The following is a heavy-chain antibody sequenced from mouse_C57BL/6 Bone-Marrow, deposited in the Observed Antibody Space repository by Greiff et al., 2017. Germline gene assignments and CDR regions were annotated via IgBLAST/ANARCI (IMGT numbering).Heavy chain of an antibody. CDR1: GYTFTSYW. D-gene: IGHD1-1*01. CDR3: ASDVLLQAGFAY. V-gene: IGHV1-53*01. CDR2: INPSNGGT. Sequence: QVQLQQPGTELVKPGASVKLSCKASGYTFTSYWMHWVKQRPGQGLEWIGNINPSNGGTNYNEKFKSKATLTVDKSSSTAYMQLSSLTSEDSAVYCCASDVLLQAGFAYWGQGTLVTVSA. J-gene: IGHJ3*01.